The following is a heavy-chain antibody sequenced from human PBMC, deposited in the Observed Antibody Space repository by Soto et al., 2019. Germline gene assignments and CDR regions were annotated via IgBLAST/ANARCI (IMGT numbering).Heavy chain of an antibody. CDR2: VFYSGST. J-gene: IGHJ5*01. CDR3: TRRLTILVSGLGIPAEPIFLSRHS. Sequence: PPGKGLEWIGQVFYSGSTNYNPSLKSRVTISINTSTKQFSLKLTSASAADTSVFYSTRRLTILVSGLGIPAEPIFLSRHS. V-gene: IGHV4-59*08. D-gene: IGHD3-3*01.